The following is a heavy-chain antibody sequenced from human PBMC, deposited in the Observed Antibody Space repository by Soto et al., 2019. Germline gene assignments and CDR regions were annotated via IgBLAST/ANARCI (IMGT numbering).Heavy chain of an antibody. J-gene: IGHJ4*02. Sequence: GGSLRLSCAASGFTFSSYAMSWVRQAPGKGLEWVSALTGSGGSTYYADSVKGRFTISRDNSKNTLYVQMNSLRAEDTAVYYCAKAPNYYDSSPYDYWGQGTLVTVSS. V-gene: IGHV3-23*01. CDR3: AKAPNYYDSSPYDY. D-gene: IGHD3-22*01. CDR1: GFTFSSYA. CDR2: LTGSGGST.